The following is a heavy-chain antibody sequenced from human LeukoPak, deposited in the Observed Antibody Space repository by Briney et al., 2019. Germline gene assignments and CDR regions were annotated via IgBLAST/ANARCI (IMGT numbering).Heavy chain of an antibody. J-gene: IGHJ4*02. CDR3: ARRFSSSWFGDRGYFDY. CDR1: GYSFTSYW. V-gene: IGHV5-51*01. Sequence: GESLKISCKGSGYSFTSYWIGWVRQMPGKGLEWMGIIYPGDSDTRYSPSFQGQVTISADKSISTAYLQWSSLKASDTAMYYCARRFSSSWFGDRGYFDYWGQGTLVTVSS. D-gene: IGHD6-13*01. CDR2: IYPGDSDT.